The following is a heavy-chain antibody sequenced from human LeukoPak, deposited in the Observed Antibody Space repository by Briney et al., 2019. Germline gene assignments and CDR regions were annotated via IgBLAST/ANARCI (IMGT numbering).Heavy chain of an antibody. CDR2: IYSGGST. Sequence: GGSLRLSCAASGFTASSNYMSWVRQAPGKGLEWVSVIYSGGSTYYADSVKGRFTISRDNSKNTLYLQMNSLRAEDTAVYYCAREGEVVTDWYFDLWGRGTLVTVSS. J-gene: IGHJ2*01. V-gene: IGHV3-66*01. D-gene: IGHD2-21*02. CDR3: AREGEVVTDWYFDL. CDR1: GFTASSNY.